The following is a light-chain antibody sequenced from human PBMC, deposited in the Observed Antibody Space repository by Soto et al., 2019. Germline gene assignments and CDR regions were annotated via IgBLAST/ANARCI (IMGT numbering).Light chain of an antibody. CDR3: QSYDSSNVV. CDR1: SGSIASNY. CDR2: EDN. J-gene: IGLJ2*01. Sequence: NFMLTQPHSVSESPVKTVTISCTRSSGSIASNYVHWYQKRPGSSPTTVIYEDNQRPSGVPDRFSGSIDSSYNSASLTISGLKTEDEDDYYCQSYDSSNVVFGGGNKLTVL. V-gene: IGLV6-57*01.